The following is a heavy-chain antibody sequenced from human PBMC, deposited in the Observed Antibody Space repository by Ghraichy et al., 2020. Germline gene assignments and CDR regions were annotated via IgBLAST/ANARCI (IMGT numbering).Heavy chain of an antibody. J-gene: IGHJ6*02. D-gene: IGHD6-19*01. CDR1: GFSLSTSGMC. CDR3: ARIPPIAVAGTGDIYYYYGMDV. V-gene: IGHV2-70*01. CDR2: IDWDDDK. Sequence: SGPTLVKPTQTLTLTCTFSGFSLSTSGMCVSWIRQPPGKALEWLALIDWDDDKYYSTSLKTRLTISKDTSKNQVVLTMTNMDPVDTATYYCARIPPIAVAGTGDIYYYYGMDVWGQGTTVTVSS.